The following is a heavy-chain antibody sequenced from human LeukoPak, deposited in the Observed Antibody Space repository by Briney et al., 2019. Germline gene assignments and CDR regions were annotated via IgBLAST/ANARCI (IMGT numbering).Heavy chain of an antibody. CDR2: IYYSGST. CDR1: GGSISSGGYY. Sequence: TQTLSLTCTVSGGSISSGGYYWSWIRQHPGKGLEWIGYIYYSGSTYYNPSLKSRVTISVDTSKNQFSLKLSSVTAADTAVYYCARKPYYYDSSGYHGDLFDYWGQGTLVTVSS. D-gene: IGHD3-22*01. CDR3: ARKPYYYDSSGYHGDLFDY. V-gene: IGHV4-31*03. J-gene: IGHJ4*02.